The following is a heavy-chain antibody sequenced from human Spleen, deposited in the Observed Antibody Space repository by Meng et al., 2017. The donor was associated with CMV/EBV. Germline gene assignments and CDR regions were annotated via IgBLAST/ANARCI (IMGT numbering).Heavy chain of an antibody. V-gene: IGHV1-18*01. D-gene: IGHD2-15*01. J-gene: IGHJ5*02. Sequence: FISSGISWVQGARGKGLGEIECIGGTNGRTNYARSVTVRLDLTTDTSTSTVYIELRDLRSVYTAVYFCAKDYYCIGDHEYACFDPWGQGTLVTVSS. CDR2: IGGTNGRT. CDR3: AKDYYCIGDHEYACFDP. CDR1: FISSG.